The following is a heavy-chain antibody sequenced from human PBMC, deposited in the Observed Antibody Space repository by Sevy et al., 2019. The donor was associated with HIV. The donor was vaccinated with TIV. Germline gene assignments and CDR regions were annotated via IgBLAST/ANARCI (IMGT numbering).Heavy chain of an antibody. D-gene: IGHD1-26*01. V-gene: IGHV3-33*01. CDR2: IWYDGSNT. J-gene: IGHJ4*02. CDR3: ARDPHEIMLSGSYYLY. Sequence: GGSLRLSCAASGFIFSYYGMHWVRQAPGKVLEWVAVIWYDGSNTICADSVKGRFTISRDNSKNILYLQMSSPRDEDTAVYYCARDPHEIMLSGSYYLYWGQGTRVTVSS. CDR1: GFIFSYYG.